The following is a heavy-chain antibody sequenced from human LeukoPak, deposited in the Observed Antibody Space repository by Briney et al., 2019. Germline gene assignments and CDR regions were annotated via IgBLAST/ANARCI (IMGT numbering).Heavy chain of an antibody. Sequence: PGGSLRLSCAASGFTFSSYAMHWVRQAPGKGLEYVSAISSNGGSTYYANSVKGRFTISRDNSKNTLYLQMGSLRAEDMAVYYCARGRVGADYWGQGTLVTVSS. J-gene: IGHJ4*02. CDR1: GFTFSSYA. CDR3: ARGRVGADY. D-gene: IGHD1-26*01. V-gene: IGHV3-64*01. CDR2: ISSNGGST.